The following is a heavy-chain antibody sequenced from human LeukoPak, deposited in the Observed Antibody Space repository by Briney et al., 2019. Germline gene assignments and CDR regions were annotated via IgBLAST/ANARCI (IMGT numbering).Heavy chain of an antibody. V-gene: IGHV3-66*01. CDR1: GFLVNANH. J-gene: IGHJ4*02. CDR2: IYSSDYM. Sequence: GGSLRLSCAASGFLVNANHMNWVRQAPGKGLEWVSIIYSSDYMYYADPVKGRFTISRDNSKNTLYLQMNSLRVEDSAVYYCATERPDSRVLDYWGQGLVVTVSS. D-gene: IGHD3-10*01. CDR3: ATERPDSRVLDY.